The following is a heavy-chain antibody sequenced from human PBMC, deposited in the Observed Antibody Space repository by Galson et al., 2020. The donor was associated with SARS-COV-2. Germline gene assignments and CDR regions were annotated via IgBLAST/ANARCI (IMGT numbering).Heavy chain of an antibody. V-gene: IGHV1-24*01. CDR2: FDPEDGET. Sequence: ASVKVSCKVSGYTLTELSMHWVRQAPGKGLEWMGGFDPEDGETIYAQKFQGRVTMTEDTSTDTAYMELSSLRSEDTAVYYCATDQRITMVRGVIGWTNFDYWGQGTLVTVSS. D-gene: IGHD3-10*01. J-gene: IGHJ4*02. CDR3: ATDQRITMVRGVIGWTNFDY. CDR1: GYTLTELS.